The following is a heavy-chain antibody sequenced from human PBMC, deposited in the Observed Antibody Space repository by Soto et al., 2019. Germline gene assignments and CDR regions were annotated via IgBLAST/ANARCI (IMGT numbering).Heavy chain of an antibody. D-gene: IGHD3-22*01. J-gene: IGHJ4*02. V-gene: IGHV5-51*01. CDR3: ARPADSSGYYSDY. Sequence: EXLKISCKCSGYXFTSYLVVWVRQMPGKGLEWIGIIYPGDSDTRYSPSFQGQVTISSDKSISTSYLQWTSLNASDTAMYYCARPADSSGYYSDYWGQGTLATVS. CDR1: GYXFTSYL. CDR2: IYPGDSDT.